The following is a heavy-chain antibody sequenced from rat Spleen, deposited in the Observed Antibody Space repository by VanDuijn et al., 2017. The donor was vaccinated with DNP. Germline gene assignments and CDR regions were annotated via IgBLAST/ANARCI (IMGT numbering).Heavy chain of an antibody. V-gene: IGHV4-2*01. CDR2: INKDSSTI. CDR1: GFNFNDYW. CDR3: AKGPNYGGYSDYFDN. J-gene: IGHJ2*01. D-gene: IGHD1-11*01. Sequence: EVKLVESGGGLVQPGRSLKLSCAASGFNFNDYWMGWVRQAPGKGLEWFGEINKDSSTIVYTPSLKDKFTISRDNAQNTLYLQMTKLGSEDTALYYCAKGPNYGGYSDYFDNWGEGVMVTVSS.